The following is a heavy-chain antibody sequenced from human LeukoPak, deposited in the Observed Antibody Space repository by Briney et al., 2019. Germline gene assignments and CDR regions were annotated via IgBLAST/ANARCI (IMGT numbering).Heavy chain of an antibody. V-gene: IGHV1-18*01. J-gene: IGHJ4*02. CDR1: GYTFTSYG. Sequence: ASVKVSYKASGYTFTSYGISWVRQAPGQGLEWMGWISAYNGNTNYAQKLQGRVTMTTDTSTSTAYMELRSLRSDDTAVYYCARVWPDGEGYSSSLWGQGTLVTVSS. D-gene: IGHD6-13*01. CDR3: ARVWPDGEGYSSSL. CDR2: ISAYNGNT.